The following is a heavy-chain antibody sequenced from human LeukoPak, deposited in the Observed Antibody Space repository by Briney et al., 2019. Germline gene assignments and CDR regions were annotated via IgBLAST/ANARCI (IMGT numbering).Heavy chain of an antibody. V-gene: IGHV1-18*01. CDR2: ISAYDGNT. D-gene: IGHD5-24*01. CDR1: GYTFDNYG. CDR3: ARDFGMFTISHGDAFAI. Sequence: ASVNVSCKASGYTFDNYGISWVRQAPGQGLEWMGWISAYDGNTNYANKLQGRVTMSTDASTSTAFMELMSLTSDDTAVYFCARDFGMFTISHGDAFAIWGQGTVVTVSS. J-gene: IGHJ3*02.